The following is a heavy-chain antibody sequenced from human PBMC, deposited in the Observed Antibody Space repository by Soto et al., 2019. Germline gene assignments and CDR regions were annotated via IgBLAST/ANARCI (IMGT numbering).Heavy chain of an antibody. J-gene: IGHJ4*02. V-gene: IGHV1-3*01. CDR3: VNRSAYFSFDS. CDR1: GYTFTSYA. D-gene: IGHD3-22*01. Sequence: ASVKVSCKASGYTFTSYAMHWVRQAPGQRLEWMGWINAGNGNTKYSQKFQGRVTITRDPSASTAYMELXXXXXXXKAVYYCVNRSAYFSFDSWCQGTLVTVSS. CDR2: INAGNGNT.